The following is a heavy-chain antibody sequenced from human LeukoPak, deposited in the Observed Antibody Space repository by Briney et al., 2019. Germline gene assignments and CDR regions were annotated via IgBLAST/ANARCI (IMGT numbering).Heavy chain of an antibody. CDR1: GGSISSGGYS. Sequence: PSETLSLTCAVSGGSISSGGYSWSWIRQPPGKGLEWIGYIYHSGSTYYNPSLKSRVTISVDRSKNQFSLKLSSVTAADTAVYYCARLEMATVHYFDYWGQGTLVTVSS. D-gene: IGHD5-24*01. J-gene: IGHJ4*02. CDR3: ARLEMATVHYFDY. CDR2: IYHSGST. V-gene: IGHV4-30-2*01.